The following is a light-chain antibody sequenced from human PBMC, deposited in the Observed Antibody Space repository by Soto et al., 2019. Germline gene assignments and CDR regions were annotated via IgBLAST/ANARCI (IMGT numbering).Light chain of an antibody. J-gene: IGKJ1*01. Sequence: EIVMTQSPATLSVSPGERATLSCRASQRVSRKLGWYQQTRGQAPRLLIYGASTRATGVPARFSGSGSGTEFTLTISNLQSEDFAVYHCQQYDKWPRTFGQGTKVEI. CDR2: GAS. CDR1: QRVSRK. CDR3: QQYDKWPRT. V-gene: IGKV3-15*01.